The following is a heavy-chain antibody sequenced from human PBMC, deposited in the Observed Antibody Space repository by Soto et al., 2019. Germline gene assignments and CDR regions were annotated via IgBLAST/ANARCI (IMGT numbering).Heavy chain of an antibody. CDR3: ARDVAVPGESDRFDY. J-gene: IGHJ4*02. V-gene: IGHV4-4*02. CDR2: VYHNGLT. Sequence: SETLSLTCAVSGDSISTNKWWSWVRQPPGKGLEWIGEVYHNGLTNYNASLKSRVTMSVDTSKNQFSLKLTSVTAADTAIYYCARDVAVPGESDRFDYWGQGTLVTVSS. D-gene: IGHD6-19*01. CDR1: GDSISTNKW.